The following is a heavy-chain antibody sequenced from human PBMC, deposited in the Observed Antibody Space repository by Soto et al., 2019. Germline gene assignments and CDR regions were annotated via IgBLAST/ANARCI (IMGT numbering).Heavy chain of an antibody. V-gene: IGHV4-31*03. Sequence: LSLTCTVSGGSISSGGYYWSWVRQHPGKGLEWIGYIYYSGSTYYNPSLKSRVTISVDTSKNQFSLKLSSVTAADTAVYYCARGRYDFWSGYYENFDYWGQGTLVTVSS. J-gene: IGHJ4*02. CDR1: GGSISSGGYY. CDR2: IYYSGST. D-gene: IGHD3-3*01. CDR3: ARGRYDFWSGYYENFDY.